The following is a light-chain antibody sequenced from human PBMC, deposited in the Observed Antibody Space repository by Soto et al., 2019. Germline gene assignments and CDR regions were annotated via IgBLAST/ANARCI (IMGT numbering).Light chain of an antibody. J-gene: IGKJ1*01. CDR2: TAS. V-gene: IGKV1-16*01. CDR1: HSISKY. CDR3: QHYNSCSEA. Sequence: DLQMTQSPTSLSASVGARVTITCRSSHSISKYLNWYQQKQGQAPNLLIYTASSLQSGVPSRFSGSGSGTEFTLTISSLQPDDFATYYCQHYNSCSEAFGQGTKVDIK.